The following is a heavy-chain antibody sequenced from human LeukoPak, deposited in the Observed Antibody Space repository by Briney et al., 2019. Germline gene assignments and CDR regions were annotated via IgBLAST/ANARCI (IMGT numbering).Heavy chain of an antibody. CDR3: ASLGYCSGGSCYPFDY. CDR2: INPNSGGT. V-gene: IGHV1-2*02. Sequence: GASVKVSCKASGYTFTGYYMHWVRQAPGQGLGWMGWINPNSGGTNYAQKFQGRVTMTRDTSISTAYMELSRLRSDDTAVYYCASLGYCSGGSCYPFDYWGQGTLVTVSS. D-gene: IGHD2-15*01. J-gene: IGHJ4*02. CDR1: GYTFTGYY.